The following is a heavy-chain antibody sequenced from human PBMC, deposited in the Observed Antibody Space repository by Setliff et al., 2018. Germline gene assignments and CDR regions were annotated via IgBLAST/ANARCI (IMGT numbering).Heavy chain of an antibody. Sequence: GASLKISCAASGFTFSNYAMSWVRQAPGKGLEWVSGISGSGGNTQYADSVKGRFTISRDNSKNTLYLQMNSLRAEDTAVYYCASYCSSTSCPFDYWGQGTLVTVSS. CDR1: GFTFSNYA. V-gene: IGHV3-23*01. CDR3: ASYCSSTSCPFDY. D-gene: IGHD2-2*01. J-gene: IGHJ4*02. CDR2: ISGSGGNT.